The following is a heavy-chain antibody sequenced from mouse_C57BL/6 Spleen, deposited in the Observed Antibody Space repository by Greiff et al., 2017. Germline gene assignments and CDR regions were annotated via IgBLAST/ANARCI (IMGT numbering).Heavy chain of an antibody. Sequence: VQRVESGAELARPGASVKMSCKASGYTFTNYTMHWVKQSPGKGLEWIGYINPSNGDTRYNQTFKDKATLTADKSSSTAYMQLSSLTSEDSAVYYCDSSRNYADGCWFAYWGQGTLVTVSA. CDR3: DSSRNYADGCWFAY. CDR2: INPSNGDT. CDR1: GYTFTNYT. V-gene: IGHV1-4*01. J-gene: IGHJ3*01. D-gene: IGHD3-1*01.